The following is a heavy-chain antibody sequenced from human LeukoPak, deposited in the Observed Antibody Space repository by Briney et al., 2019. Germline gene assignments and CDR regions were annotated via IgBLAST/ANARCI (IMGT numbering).Heavy chain of an antibody. Sequence: GASLRLSCAASGFTFSNYAMSWVRQAPGKGLEWVTHISGSGVSTSYADSVKGRFTISRDNSENTVYLQMNSLRAEDTAVYYCAKGMSWFDPWGQGTLVTVSS. CDR1: GFTFSNYA. V-gene: IGHV3-23*01. CDR3: AKGMSWFDP. J-gene: IGHJ5*02. CDR2: ISGSGVST.